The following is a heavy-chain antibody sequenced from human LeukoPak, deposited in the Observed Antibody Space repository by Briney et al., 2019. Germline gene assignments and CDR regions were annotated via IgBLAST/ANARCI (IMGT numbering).Heavy chain of an antibody. J-gene: IGHJ6*02. D-gene: IGHD2-21*02. CDR2: IKSDGSST. Sequence: GGSLRLSCAASGFTFSNYWMHWVRQAPGEALIWVSRIKSDGSSTTYADSVKGRFTISRDNAKNTLYLQMNSLRAEDTAVYYCSRDSLSSCGGDCYSGLDVWGQGTTVTVSS. CDR3: SRDSLSSCGGDCYSGLDV. CDR1: GFTFSNYW. V-gene: IGHV3-74*01.